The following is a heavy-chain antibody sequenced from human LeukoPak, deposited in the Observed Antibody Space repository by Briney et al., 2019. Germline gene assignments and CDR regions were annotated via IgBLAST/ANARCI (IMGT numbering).Heavy chain of an antibody. D-gene: IGHD2-2*03. J-gene: IGHJ4*02. CDR1: GFTFSSYW. V-gene: IGHV3-7*01. CDR2: IKQDGSEK. Sequence: GRSLRLSCAASGFTFSSYWMSWVRQAPGKGLEWVANIKQDGSEKYYVDSVKGRFTISRDNAKNSLYLQMNSLRAEDTAVYYCARDLDIVVVPAAMVPDYWGQGTLVTVSS. CDR3: ARDLDIVVVPAAMVPDY.